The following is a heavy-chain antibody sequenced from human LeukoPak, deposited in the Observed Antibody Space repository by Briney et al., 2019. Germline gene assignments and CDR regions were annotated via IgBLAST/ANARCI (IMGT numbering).Heavy chain of an antibody. CDR1: GFSLNTTGVG. Sequence: SGPTLVKPTQTPTLTCTFSGFSLNTTGVGVAWIRQPPGKALEWLALFYWDDEQRYSPSLKTRLTVTKDTSKNQVVLTMTNLDPVDTATYCCVHSITVFGVVLWGTEYFQHWGQGTLITVSS. CDR3: VHSITVFGVVLWGTEYFQH. V-gene: IGHV2-5*02. J-gene: IGHJ1*01. CDR2: FYWDDEQ. D-gene: IGHD3-3*01.